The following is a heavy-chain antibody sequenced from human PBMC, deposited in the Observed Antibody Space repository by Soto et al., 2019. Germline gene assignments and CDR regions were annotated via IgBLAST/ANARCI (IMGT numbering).Heavy chain of an antibody. D-gene: IGHD5-12*01. Sequence: GASVKVSCKASGGTFSSYAISWVRQAPGQGLEWMGGIIPIFGTANYAQKFQGRVTITADESTSTAYMELSSLRSEDTAVYYCARPADIVATIDYYYGMDGWGQGTKVTVSS. CDR3: ARPADIVATIDYYYGMDG. CDR1: GGTFSSYA. J-gene: IGHJ6*02. CDR2: IIPIFGTA. V-gene: IGHV1-69*13.